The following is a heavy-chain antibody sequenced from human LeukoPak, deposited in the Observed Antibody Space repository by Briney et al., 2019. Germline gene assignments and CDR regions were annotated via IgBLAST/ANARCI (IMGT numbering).Heavy chain of an antibody. D-gene: IGHD4-17*01. CDR1: GFTFSSYW. Sequence: GGSLRLSCAASGFTFSSYWMHWVRQAPGKGLVWVSRSNSDGSSTNYADSVKGRFTISRDNAKNTLYLQMNSLRAEDTAVYYCARGGDYPFDYGGQGTLVTVSS. V-gene: IGHV3-74*01. CDR3: ARGGDYPFDY. J-gene: IGHJ4*02. CDR2: SNSDGSST.